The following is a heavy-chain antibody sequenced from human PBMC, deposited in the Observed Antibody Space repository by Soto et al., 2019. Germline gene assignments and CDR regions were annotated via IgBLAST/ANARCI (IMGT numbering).Heavy chain of an antibody. CDR3: ARPPSGYSSGWYGYYYYYGMDV. CDR1: GFTFSSYA. D-gene: IGHD6-19*01. J-gene: IGHJ6*02. Sequence: QVQLVESGGGVVQPGRSLRLSCAASGFTFSSYAMHWVRQAPGKGLEWVAVISYDGSNKYYADSVKGRFTISRDNSKNTLYLQMNSLRAEDTAVYYCARPPSGYSSGWYGYYYYYGMDVWGQGTTVTVSS. V-gene: IGHV3-30*04. CDR2: ISYDGSNK.